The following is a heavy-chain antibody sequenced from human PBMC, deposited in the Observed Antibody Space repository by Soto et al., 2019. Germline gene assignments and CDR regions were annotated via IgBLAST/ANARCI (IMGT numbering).Heavy chain of an antibody. CDR2: ISGSVGRI. V-gene: IGHV3-23*01. J-gene: IGHJ6*02. CDR3: VKGYWKGDV. CDR1: GFTFSPYA. Sequence: EVQLLESGGALVKPGGSLRLSVAASGFTFSPYAMNWFRQPPGKGLKWVSAISGSVGRITYADSVKGRFTITRDNSKDTLYLQMNRLRDEDTAVYHCVKGYWKGDVWGQGTTVTVSS. D-gene: IGHD1-1*01.